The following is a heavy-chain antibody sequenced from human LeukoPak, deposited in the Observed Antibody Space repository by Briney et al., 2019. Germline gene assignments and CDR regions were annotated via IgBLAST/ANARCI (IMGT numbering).Heavy chain of an antibody. CDR3: AKDRESDYYYYYMDV. CDR1: GFTFSSYE. J-gene: IGHJ6*03. V-gene: IGHV3-48*03. CDR2: ISSSGSTI. Sequence: GGSLRLSCAASGFTFSSYEMNWVRQAPGKGLEWVSYISSSGSTIYYADSVKGRFTISRDNAKNSLYLQMNSLRAEDTALYYCAKDRESDYYYYYMDVWGKGTTVTVSS. D-gene: IGHD3-10*01.